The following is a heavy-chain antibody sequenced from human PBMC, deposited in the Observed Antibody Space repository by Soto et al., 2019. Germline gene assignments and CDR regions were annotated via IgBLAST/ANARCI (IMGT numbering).Heavy chain of an antibody. Sequence: GGSLRLSCAASGFTFNTYGMHWVRQAPGRGLERVAVIWYDGSIKYYADSVKGRFTISRDNSKNTLYLQMNSLRAEDTAVYYCARIDCTGGSCRPYAYYDMDVWGQGTTVTVSS. CDR1: GFTFNTYG. J-gene: IGHJ6*02. V-gene: IGHV3-33*01. D-gene: IGHD2-15*01. CDR3: ARIDCTGGSCRPYAYYDMDV. CDR2: IWYDGSIK.